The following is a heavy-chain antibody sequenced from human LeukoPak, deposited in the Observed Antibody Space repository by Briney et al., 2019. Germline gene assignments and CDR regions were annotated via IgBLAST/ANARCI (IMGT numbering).Heavy chain of an antibody. D-gene: IGHD4-23*01. V-gene: IGHV3-23*01. Sequence: PGGSLRLSCAASGFTFITYAMSWVRQAPGKGLEWVSAISGSGGSTYYADSVKGRFTISRDNSKNSLYLQMNSLRAEDTAVYYCARSSVVTLDAFDIWGQGTMVTVSS. CDR1: GFTFITYA. CDR2: ISGSGGST. J-gene: IGHJ3*02. CDR3: ARSSVVTLDAFDI.